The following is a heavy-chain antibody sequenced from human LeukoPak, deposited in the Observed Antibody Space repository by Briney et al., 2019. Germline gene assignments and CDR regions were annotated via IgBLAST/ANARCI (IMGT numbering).Heavy chain of an antibody. CDR2: IYWDNDI. Sequence: SGPTLVKPTQTLTLTCTFSGFSLNTRGVGVAWIRQPPGKALEWLALIYWDNDIRYSPSLQSRLIITKDTSKNQVVLALTNMDPVDTATYYCAHIPDYHTTGYHSYFGFWGQGILVTVSS. CDR3: AHIPDYHTTGYHSYFGF. J-gene: IGHJ4*02. CDR1: GFSLNTRGVG. D-gene: IGHD3-22*01. V-gene: IGHV2-5*02.